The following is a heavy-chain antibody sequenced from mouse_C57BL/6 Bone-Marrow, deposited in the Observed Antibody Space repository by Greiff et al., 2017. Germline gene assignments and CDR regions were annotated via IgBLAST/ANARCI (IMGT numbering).Heavy chain of an antibody. CDR1: GYSITSGYY. J-gene: IGHJ2*01. V-gene: IGHV3-6*01. Sequence: EVKLQESGPGLVKPSQSLSLTCSVTGYSITSGYYWNWIRQFPGNKLEWMGYISYDGSNNYNPSLKNRISITRDTSKNQFFLKLNSVTTEDTATYYCARRGCNSYYFGYWGQGTTLTVSS. D-gene: IGHD2-1*01. CDR3: ARRGCNSYYFGY. CDR2: ISYDGSN.